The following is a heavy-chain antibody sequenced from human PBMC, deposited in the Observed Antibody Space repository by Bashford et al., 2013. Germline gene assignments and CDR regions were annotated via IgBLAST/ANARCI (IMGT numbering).Heavy chain of an antibody. D-gene: IGHD3-10*01. J-gene: IGHJ3*02. CDR1: GGSLSSDY. V-gene: IGHV4-4*07. CDR2: IYRSGST. CDR3: AKRDYNEQTDSFDI. Sequence: SETLSLTCTVSGGSLSSDYWNWIRQPAGKGLEWLGRIYRSGSTDYNPSLRSRLTMSIDTSKNQFSLQLTSVTAADSAVYYCAKRDYNEQTDSFDIWGQGIMVTVSS.